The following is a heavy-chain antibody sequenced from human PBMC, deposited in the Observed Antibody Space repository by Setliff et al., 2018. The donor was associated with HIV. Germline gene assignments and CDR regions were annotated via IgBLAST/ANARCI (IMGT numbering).Heavy chain of an antibody. CDR2: IAYSGTTMYT. V-gene: IGHV4-38-2*01. CDR1: GCSLSSDYY. CDR3: ARGPPFAY. Sequence: SETLSLTCAVSGCSLSSDYYWGWIRQPPGKGLEWIADIAYSGTTMYTNYNPSLESRVIISEDTSRDQFFLKLTSVTADDTGIYYCARGPPFAYWGQGLLVTVSS. J-gene: IGHJ4*02.